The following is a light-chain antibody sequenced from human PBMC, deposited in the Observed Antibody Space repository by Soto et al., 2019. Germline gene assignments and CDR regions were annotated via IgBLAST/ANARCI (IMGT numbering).Light chain of an antibody. Sequence: DIQMTQSPSSLSALLGDSITITCQASQDIKNYLNWYQHKPGKAPKLLIYDAFKSDTGVPSRFSGSGSGTDFTFTINNLQPEDIATYFCPQYDSLPPTFGGGTRV. CDR1: QDIKNY. J-gene: IGKJ4*01. CDR2: DAF. V-gene: IGKV1-33*01. CDR3: PQYDSLPPT.